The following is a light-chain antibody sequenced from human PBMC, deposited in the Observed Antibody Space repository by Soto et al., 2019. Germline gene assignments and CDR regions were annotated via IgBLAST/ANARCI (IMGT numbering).Light chain of an antibody. CDR1: RTVDGNY. CDR2: GAS. Sequence: PGERATLSCRASRTVDGNYLAWYHQKPGQAPRLLIYGASTRAAGIPDRFSGSGSGTDFTLTISRLEPEDFAVYYCQQYGSSGTFGQGTKVDIK. CDR3: QQYGSSGT. J-gene: IGKJ1*01. V-gene: IGKV3-20*01.